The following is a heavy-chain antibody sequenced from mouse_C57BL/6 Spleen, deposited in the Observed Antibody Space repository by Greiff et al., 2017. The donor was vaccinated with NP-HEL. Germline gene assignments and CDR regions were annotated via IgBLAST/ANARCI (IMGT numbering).Heavy chain of an antibody. V-gene: IGHV10-1*01. CDR3: VRDYDGFAY. D-gene: IGHD2-4*01. CDR2: IRSKSNNYAT. CDR1: GFSFNTYA. Sequence: EVHLVESGGGLVQPKGSLKLSCAASGFSFNTYAMNWVRQAPGKGLEWVARIRSKSNNYATYYADSVKDRFTISRDDSESMLYLQMNNLKTEDTAMYYCVRDYDGFAYWGQGTLVTVSA. J-gene: IGHJ3*01.